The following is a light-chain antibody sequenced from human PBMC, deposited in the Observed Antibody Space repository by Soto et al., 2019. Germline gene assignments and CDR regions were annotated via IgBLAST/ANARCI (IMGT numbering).Light chain of an antibody. V-gene: IGKV3-15*01. CDR3: QQYNKWPLFT. Sequence: ETVMTQSPATLPVSPGERATLSCRASLSVGSNLAWYQQRPGQAPRLLIYGASTRATGIPVRFSGSGSGTEFTLTISSLQSEDFGFYYCQQYNKWPLFTFGPGTRVDMK. J-gene: IGKJ3*01. CDR2: GAS. CDR1: LSVGSN.